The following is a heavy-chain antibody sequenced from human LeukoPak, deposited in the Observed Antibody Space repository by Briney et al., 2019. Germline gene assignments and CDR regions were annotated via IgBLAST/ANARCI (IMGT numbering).Heavy chain of an antibody. J-gene: IGHJ6*03. Sequence: SETLSLTCIVSGGSISSSSYYWGWIRQPPGKGLEWIGSINYSGNTYYNPSLNSRVTISVDTSKNQFSLKLTSVTAADTAVYYCAREGGPRYPRRDYYYYYMDVWGKGTTVTVSS. CDR3: AREGGPRYPRRDYYYYYMDV. CDR2: INYSGNT. CDR1: GGSISSSSYY. D-gene: IGHD3-16*02. V-gene: IGHV4-39*07.